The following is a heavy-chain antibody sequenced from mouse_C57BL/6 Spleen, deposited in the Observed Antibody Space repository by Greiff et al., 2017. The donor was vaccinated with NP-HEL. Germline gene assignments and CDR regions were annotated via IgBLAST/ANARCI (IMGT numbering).Heavy chain of an antibody. CDR2: IYPGDGDT. J-gene: IGHJ4*01. V-gene: IGHV1-82*01. CDR1: GYAFSSSW. Sequence: QVQLQQSGPELVKPGASVKISCKASGYAFSSSWMNWVKQRPGKGLEWIGRIYPGDGDTNYNGKFKGKATLTADKSSSTAYMQLSSLTSEDSAVYVGAFITTVVAYYYAKDYWGQGTSVTVSS. CDR3: AFITTVVAYYYAKDY. D-gene: IGHD1-1*01.